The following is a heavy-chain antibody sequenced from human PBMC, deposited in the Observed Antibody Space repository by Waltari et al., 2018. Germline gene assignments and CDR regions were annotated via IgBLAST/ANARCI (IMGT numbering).Heavy chain of an antibody. Sequence: VQLLESGGGLVQPGGSLRLSCAVSGFTFNKYVMTWVRQAPGKGLEWVSRISATGGTTYYAYAVKGRFTISRDNSKTTVFLQMKSLGAEDTAMYYCARKNSSTWPAFDYWGQGLLVTVSS. CDR3: ARKNSSTWPAFDY. V-gene: IGHV3-23*01. D-gene: IGHD6-13*01. CDR1: GFTFNKYV. J-gene: IGHJ4*02. CDR2: ISATGGTT.